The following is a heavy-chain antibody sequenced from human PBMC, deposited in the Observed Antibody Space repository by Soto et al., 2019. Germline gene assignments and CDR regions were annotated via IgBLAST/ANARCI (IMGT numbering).Heavy chain of an antibody. D-gene: IGHD2-2*01. CDR2: INHSGST. CDR3: ASGGYQLLYYYYSGMDV. CDR1: GGSFSGYY. Sequence: PSETLSLTCAVYGGSFSGYYWSWIRQPPGKGLEWIGEINHSGSTNYNPSLKSRVTISVDTSKNQFSLKLSSVNAADTAVYYCASGGYQLLYYYYSGMDVWGQGTTVTVSS. J-gene: IGHJ6*02. V-gene: IGHV4-34*01.